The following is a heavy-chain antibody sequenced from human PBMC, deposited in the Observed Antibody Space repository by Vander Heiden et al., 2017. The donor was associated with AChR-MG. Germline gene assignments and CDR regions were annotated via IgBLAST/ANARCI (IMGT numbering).Heavy chain of an antibody. D-gene: IGHD3-22*01. CDR1: GGTSSSYA. Sequence: QVQLVQSGAEVKKPGSSVKVSCKASGGTSSSYATTWVGQAPGQGLEWMGRIIPILGIANYAQKFQGRVTITADKSTSTAYMELSSLRSEDTAVYYCARDTNYYYDSSGYYAIYWYFDLWGRGTLVTVSS. CDR3: ARDTNYYYDSSGYYAIYWYFDL. CDR2: IIPILGIA. J-gene: IGHJ2*01. V-gene: IGHV1-69*04.